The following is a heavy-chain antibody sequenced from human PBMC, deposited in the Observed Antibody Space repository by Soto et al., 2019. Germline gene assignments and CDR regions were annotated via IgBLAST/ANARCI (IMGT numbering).Heavy chain of an antibody. Sequence: ASVKLSCKASGYRFTSYGISWVRQAPGQGLEWMGWINPNSGGTNYAQKFQGRVTMTRDTSISTAYMELSRLRSDDTAVYYCARDVIAPHNYFDPWGEGTLVTVSS. J-gene: IGHJ5*02. D-gene: IGHD4-4*01. CDR2: INPNSGGT. CDR3: ARDVIAPHNYFDP. V-gene: IGHV1-2*02. CDR1: GYRFTSYG.